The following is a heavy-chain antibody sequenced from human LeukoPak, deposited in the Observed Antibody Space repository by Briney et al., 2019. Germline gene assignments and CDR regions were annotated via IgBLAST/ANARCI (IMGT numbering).Heavy chain of an antibody. CDR2: INPNSGGT. V-gene: IGHV1-2*02. D-gene: IGHD2-8*01. J-gene: IGHJ4*02. CDR1: GYTFTDYY. CDR3: ARVRSYCTNGVCYWALDY. Sequence: ASVKVSCKASGYTFTDYYMEWVRQAPGQGLEWMGWINPNSGGTNYAQKFQGRVTMTRDTSISTAYMELGRLRSDDTAVYYCARVRSYCTNGVCYWALDYWGQGTLVTVSS.